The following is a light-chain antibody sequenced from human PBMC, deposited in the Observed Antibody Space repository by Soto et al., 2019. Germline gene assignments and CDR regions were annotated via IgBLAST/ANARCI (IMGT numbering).Light chain of an antibody. J-gene: IGKJ4*01. V-gene: IGKV3-15*01. Sequence: EIVMTQSPATLSVSPGERATLSCRASQSVSSNLAWYQQKPGQAPRLLIYGASTRATGIPARFSGSGSGTEFTLTISRLDPEDFAVYYCRQYNNWLMLSFGGGTKVDIK. CDR3: RQYNNWLMLS. CDR2: GAS. CDR1: QSVSSN.